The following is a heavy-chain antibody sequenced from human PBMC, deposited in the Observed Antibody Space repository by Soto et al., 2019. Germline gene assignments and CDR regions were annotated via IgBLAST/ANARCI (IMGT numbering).Heavy chain of an antibody. D-gene: IGHD5-18*01. Sequence: ASVKVSCKISGYTLTELSMHCVRQAPGKGLEWMGGFDPEDGETIYAQKFQGRVTMTEDTSTDTAYMELSSLRSEDTAVYYCATSVYSYGPFDYWGQGTLVTVSS. V-gene: IGHV1-24*01. J-gene: IGHJ4*02. CDR1: GYTLTELS. CDR2: FDPEDGET. CDR3: ATSVYSYGPFDY.